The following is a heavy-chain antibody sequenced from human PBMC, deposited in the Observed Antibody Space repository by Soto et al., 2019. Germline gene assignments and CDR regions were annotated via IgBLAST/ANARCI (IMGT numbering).Heavy chain of an antibody. Sequence: PGESLKISCKGSGYSFTSYWIGWVRQMPGKGLEWMGIIYPGDSDTRYSPSFQGQVTISADKSISTAYLQWSSLKASDTAMYYCARSTVGIAAAGTSMPLYYYMDVWGKGTTVTVSS. V-gene: IGHV5-51*01. CDR1: GYSFTSYW. CDR3: ARSTVGIAAAGTSMPLYYYMDV. D-gene: IGHD6-13*01. J-gene: IGHJ6*03. CDR2: IYPGDSDT.